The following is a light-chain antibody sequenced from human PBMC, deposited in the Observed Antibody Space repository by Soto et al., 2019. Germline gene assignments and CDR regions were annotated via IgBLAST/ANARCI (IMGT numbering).Light chain of an antibody. J-gene: IGLJ1*01. CDR2: EVN. CDR3: SSYAGSSNV. Sequence: QSALAQPPSASGSPGQSVAISCTGNSSDVGAYNYVSWYQQHPGKAPKLMIYEVNKRPSGVPDRFSGSKSGNTASLTVSGLQAEDEADYYCSSYAGSSNVFGTGTKVTVL. V-gene: IGLV2-8*01. CDR1: SSDVGAYNY.